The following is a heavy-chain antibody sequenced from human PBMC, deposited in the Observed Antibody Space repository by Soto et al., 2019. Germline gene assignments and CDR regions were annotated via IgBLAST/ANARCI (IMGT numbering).Heavy chain of an antibody. J-gene: IGHJ3*02. CDR2: IYYSGSS. CDR3: ARSPYYAFWSGYSYDAFDI. Sequence: SETLSLTCIVSGGSISSFHWSWIRQPPGKGLEWIGYIYYSGSSNYNSSLKSRVTISVDTSKNQFSLKLSSVTAADTAVYYCARSPYYAFWSGYSYDAFDIWGQGTMVT. V-gene: IGHV4-59*01. D-gene: IGHD3-3*01. CDR1: GGSISSFH.